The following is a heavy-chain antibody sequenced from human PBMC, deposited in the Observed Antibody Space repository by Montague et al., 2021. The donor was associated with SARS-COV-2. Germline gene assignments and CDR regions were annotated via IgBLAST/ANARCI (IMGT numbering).Heavy chain of an antibody. D-gene: IGHD3-3*01. Sequence: SGSTYYNPSLKSRVTISVDTSKSQFSLKLRSVTAADTAVYYCARLDRDITIVGVCRGYFDLGGSGTLVTVSA. J-gene: IGHJ2*01. CDR2: SGST. CDR3: ARLDRDITIVGVCRGYFDL. V-gene: IGHV4-39*01.